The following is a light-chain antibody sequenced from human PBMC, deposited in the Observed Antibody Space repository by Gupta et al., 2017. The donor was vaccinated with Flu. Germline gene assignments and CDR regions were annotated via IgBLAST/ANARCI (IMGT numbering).Light chain of an antibody. CDR2: AVN. CDR3: GPYTTRSTSGAV. CDR1: SNSVGGYNY. J-gene: IGLJ1*01. V-gene: IGLV2-14*04. Sequence: TITSSRTSNSVGGYNYDSCYQQQPRKPPKVILYAVNNRRSGGANRSSGSKSGGTAALTISRLQAEEESDYYCGPYTTRSTSGAVFGTGTKVTVL.